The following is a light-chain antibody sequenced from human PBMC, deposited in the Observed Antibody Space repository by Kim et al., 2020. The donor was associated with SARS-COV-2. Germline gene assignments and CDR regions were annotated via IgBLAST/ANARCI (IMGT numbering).Light chain of an antibody. V-gene: IGKV3-15*01. CDR2: AAS. CDR3: QQYTNWPLMYT. CDR1: QSVGSH. Sequence: SPGARATLSCRASQSVGSHLAWYQQRPGQAPRLLIYAASTRATDIPARFSGSGSGTEFTLTISSLQSEDFAVYYCQQYTNWPLMYTFGQGTKLEIK. J-gene: IGKJ2*01.